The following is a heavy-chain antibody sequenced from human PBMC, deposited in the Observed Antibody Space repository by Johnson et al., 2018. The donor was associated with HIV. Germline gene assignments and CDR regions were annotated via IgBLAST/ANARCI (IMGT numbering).Heavy chain of an antibody. V-gene: IGHV3-66*01. Sequence: VQLVESGGGLVQPGGSLRLSCAVSGFSVTGYNMNWVRQAPVKGLEWVSVIYTGSDSTSYTDSVKDRFTISRDSSKNAVYLQMSSLLAEDTAVYYCARDFSGRAFDIWGQGTMVTVSP. CDR3: ARDFSGRAFDI. J-gene: IGHJ3*02. CDR1: GFSVTGYN. D-gene: IGHD3-10*01. CDR2: IYTGSDST.